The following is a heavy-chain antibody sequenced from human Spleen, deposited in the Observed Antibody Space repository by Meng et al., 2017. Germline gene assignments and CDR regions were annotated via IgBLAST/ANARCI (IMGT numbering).Heavy chain of an antibody. CDR1: GFTFSSYA. V-gene: IGHV3-15*01. D-gene: IGHD5-18*01. Sequence: GGSLRLSCAASGFTFSSYAMSWVRQAPGKGLEWVSRIKSKRDGETKDYAAPVKGRFTISRDDSENTVYLQMNSLKAEDTAVYFCATEGVDTAMPLDYWGQGTLVTVSS. CDR3: ATEGVDTAMPLDY. J-gene: IGHJ4*02. CDR2: IKSKRDGETK.